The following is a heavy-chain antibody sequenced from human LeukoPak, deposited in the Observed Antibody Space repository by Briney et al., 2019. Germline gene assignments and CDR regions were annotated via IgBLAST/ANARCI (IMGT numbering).Heavy chain of an antibody. CDR1: GGTFSSYA. CDR2: INPNSGGT. V-gene: IGHV1-2*02. CDR3: VRSRGDTSYYYSLY. D-gene: IGHD3-22*01. Sequence: ASVKVSCKASGGTFSSYAISWMRQARGQGLEWMGCINPNSGGTNYAQKFQGRVTMTRDTSISTAYMELSRLRSDDTAVYYCVRSRGDTSYYYSLYWGQGTLVTVSS. J-gene: IGHJ4*02.